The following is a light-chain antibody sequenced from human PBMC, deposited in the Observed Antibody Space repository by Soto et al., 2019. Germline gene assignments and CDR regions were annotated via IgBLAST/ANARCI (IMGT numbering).Light chain of an antibody. CDR1: QSVSSN. J-gene: IGKJ1*01. CDR3: QQYGSSSWT. CDR2: GAS. Sequence: EIVMTQSPATLSVSPWERATLSCRASQSVSSNLAWSQQKPGQPPRLLIYGASTRATGIPARFIGSGSGTEFTLTISSLQSEDFAVYYCQQYGSSSWTFGQGTKVDIK. V-gene: IGKV3-15*01.